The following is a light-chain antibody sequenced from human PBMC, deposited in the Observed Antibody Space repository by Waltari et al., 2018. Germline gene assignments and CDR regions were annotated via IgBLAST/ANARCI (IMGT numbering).Light chain of an antibody. CDR2: EVN. V-gene: IGLV2-8*01. Sequence: QSALTQPPSASGSPGQSVTISCTGTSRDVGGYHYVSWYQQHPGKAPKVMIYEVNNRPSGVPDRFSGSKSGNTASLTFSGLQAEDEADYYCSSYAGSNNLLFGGGTKLTVL. CDR3: SSYAGSNNLL. CDR1: SRDVGGYHY. J-gene: IGLJ2*01.